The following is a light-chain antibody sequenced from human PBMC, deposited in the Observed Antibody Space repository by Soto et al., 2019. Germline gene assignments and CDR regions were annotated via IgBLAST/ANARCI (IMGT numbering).Light chain of an antibody. J-gene: IGLJ1*01. CDR1: SSDVGGYNY. V-gene: IGLV2-14*01. CDR3: SSYTSSSTRV. Sequence: QSALTQPASVSGSHGQSITISCTGTSSDVGGYNYVSWYQQHPGKAPKLMIYEVSNRPSGVSNRFSGSKSGNTASLTISGLQAEDEADYYCSSYTSSSTRVFGTGTKLTVL. CDR2: EVS.